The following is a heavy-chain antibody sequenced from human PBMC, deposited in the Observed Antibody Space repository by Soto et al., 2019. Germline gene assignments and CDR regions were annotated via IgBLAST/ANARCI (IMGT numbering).Heavy chain of an antibody. CDR3: ARGVSAGVDY. V-gene: IGHV1-8*01. Sequence: ASVKVSCKASGYSFTSLDINWVRQTAGQGLEWMGWMEPSTGTTGYAQKFQGRVTMTRDTSINTAYMELTTLTSNDTAFYYCARGVSAGVDYWGQGTLVTVSS. CDR1: GYSFTSLD. D-gene: IGHD1-26*01. CDR2: MEPSTGTT. J-gene: IGHJ4*02.